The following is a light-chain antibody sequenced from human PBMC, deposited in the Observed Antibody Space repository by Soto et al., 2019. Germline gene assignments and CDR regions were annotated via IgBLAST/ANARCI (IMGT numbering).Light chain of an antibody. J-gene: IGLJ2*01. CDR3: GSYTSGSTVTVV. CDR1: SSDVGGYNY. V-gene: IGLV2-14*01. Sequence: QSVLTQPASVSGSPGQSITISCTGTSSDVGGYNYVSWYQQHPGKAPKLMIYEVSNRPSGVSDRFSGSKSGNTASLTISGLQAEDEADYYCGSYTSGSTVTVVFGGGTKVTVL. CDR2: EVS.